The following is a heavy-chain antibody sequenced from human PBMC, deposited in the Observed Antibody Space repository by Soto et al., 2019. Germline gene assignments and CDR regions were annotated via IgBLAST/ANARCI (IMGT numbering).Heavy chain of an antibody. CDR2: ISRNGGST. D-gene: IGHD3-22*01. J-gene: IGHJ3*02. Sequence: GGSLRLSCSASGFTFSSYAMHWVRQAPGKGLEYVSAISRNGGSTYYADSVKGRFTISRDNSKNTLYLQMSRLRAEDTAVYYYVKGAKSDSSGYYFAFDIWGQGTMVTVSS. CDR1: GFTFSSYA. CDR3: VKGAKSDSSGYYFAFDI. V-gene: IGHV3-64D*06.